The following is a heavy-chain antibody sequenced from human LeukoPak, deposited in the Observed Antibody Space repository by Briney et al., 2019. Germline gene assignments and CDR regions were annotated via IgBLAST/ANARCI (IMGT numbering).Heavy chain of an antibody. D-gene: IGHD6-19*01. CDR2: IYPGDSDT. J-gene: IGHJ4*02. Sequence: GESLKISCKGSGFSFTNYWIGWVRQMPGKGLEWMGIIYPGDSDTRHSPSFQGQVTISVDKYISTAYLQWSSLKASDTAMYYCARSWVAGYGTVLDYWGQGTLVSVSS. CDR3: ARSWVAGYGTVLDY. V-gene: IGHV5-51*01. CDR1: GFSFTNYW.